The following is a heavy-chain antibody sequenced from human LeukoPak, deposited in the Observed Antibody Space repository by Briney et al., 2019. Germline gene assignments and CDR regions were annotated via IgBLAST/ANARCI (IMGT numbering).Heavy chain of an antibody. V-gene: IGHV1-69*05. CDR2: IIPIFGTA. D-gene: IGHD1-26*01. CDR1: GGTFSSYA. J-gene: IGHJ1*01. CDR3: AGEGRYSGSHFQH. Sequence: SVKVSCKASGGTFSSYAISWVRQAPGQGLEWMGRIIPIFGTANYAQKFQGRVTITTDESTSTAYMELSSRRSEDTAVYYCAGEGRYSGSHFQHWGQGTLVTVSS.